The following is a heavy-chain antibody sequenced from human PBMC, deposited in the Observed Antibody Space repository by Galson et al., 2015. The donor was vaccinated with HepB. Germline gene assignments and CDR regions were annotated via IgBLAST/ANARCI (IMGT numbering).Heavy chain of an antibody. Sequence: SLRLSCAASGFTFNSYWMSWVRQAPGRGLEWVANIKQDGSEKYSVDSVKGRFTISRDNAKNSLYLQMNSLRAEDTAVYYCARDQQRSDYGDYYYYYGLDVWGQGTTVTVSS. D-gene: IGHD4-17*01. J-gene: IGHJ6*02. CDR1: GFTFNSYW. CDR3: ARDQQRSDYGDYYYYYGLDV. CDR2: IKQDGSEK. V-gene: IGHV3-7*01.